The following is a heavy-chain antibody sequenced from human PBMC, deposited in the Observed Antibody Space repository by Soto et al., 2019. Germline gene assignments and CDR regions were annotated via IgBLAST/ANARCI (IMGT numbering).Heavy chain of an antibody. Sequence: PSETLSLTCAVGGYCISSSNWWGWIRQPPGKGLEWIGYIYYSGTTCYNPSLKSRVTMSVDTSKNQFSLKLSSVTASDTAVYYCAREAGSNYYYFYALDVWGQGTTVTVSS. CDR2: IYYSGTT. J-gene: IGHJ6*02. CDR1: GYCISSSNW. CDR3: AREAGSNYYYFYALDV. V-gene: IGHV4-28*03. D-gene: IGHD4-4*01.